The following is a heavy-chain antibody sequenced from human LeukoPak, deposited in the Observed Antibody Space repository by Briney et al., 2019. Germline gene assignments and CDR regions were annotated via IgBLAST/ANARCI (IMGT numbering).Heavy chain of an antibody. CDR3: ARCSSGYSFQPAYYFDY. CDR1: GGSISSGGYY. Sequence: SQTLSLTCAVSGGSISSGGYYWSWIRQPPGKGLEWIGYIYYSGSTNYNPSLKSRVTISVDTSKNQFSLKLSSVTAADTAVYYCARCSSGYSFQPAYYFDYWGQGTLVTVSS. D-gene: IGHD3-22*01. V-gene: IGHV4-61*08. J-gene: IGHJ4*02. CDR2: IYYSGST.